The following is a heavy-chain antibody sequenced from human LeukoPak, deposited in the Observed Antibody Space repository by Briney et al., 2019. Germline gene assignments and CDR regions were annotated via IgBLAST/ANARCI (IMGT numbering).Heavy chain of an antibody. CDR1: GFTFSSYG. D-gene: IGHD6-19*01. Sequence: HPGGTLRLSCAASGFTFSSYGMSWVRQAPGKGLEWVSAISGSGGSTYYADSVKGRFTISRDNSKNTLYLQMNSLRAEDTAVYYCAKDTPDSSGWYGYWGQGTLVTVSS. CDR2: ISGSGGST. CDR3: AKDTPDSSGWYGY. J-gene: IGHJ4*02. V-gene: IGHV3-23*01.